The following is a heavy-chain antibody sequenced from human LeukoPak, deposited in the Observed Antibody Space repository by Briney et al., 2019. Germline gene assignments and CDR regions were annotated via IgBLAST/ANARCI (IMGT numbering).Heavy chain of an antibody. V-gene: IGHV3-23*01. D-gene: IGHD1-1*01. J-gene: IGHJ4*02. CDR1: GFTFRTYA. Sequence: PGGSLRLSCAASGFTFRTYAMNWVRQAPGKGLEWVPAISSSGGGTYDADSVKGRFTSSRDNSKNELYLQMNRLRAEDTAVYYCARDDPFDYWGQGTLVTVSS. CDR3: ARDDPFDY. CDR2: ISSSGGGT.